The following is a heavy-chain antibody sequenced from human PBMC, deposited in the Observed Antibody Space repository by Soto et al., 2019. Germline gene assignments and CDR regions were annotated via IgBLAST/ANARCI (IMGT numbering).Heavy chain of an antibody. CDR1: GYNITTYW. CDR3: ARVIAAEIYDSEGYRSRVWYFDI. V-gene: IGHV5-51*01. D-gene: IGHD3-16*02. Sequence: PGESLKISCQGSGYNITTYWIGWVRQLPGKGLECMAIIYPGAYETRYSPSFQGQVTISTANSINTAYLQWARLKAPDTAMYYSARVIAAEIYDSEGYRSRVWYFDISARGPLVTLSS. J-gene: IGHJ2*01. CDR2: IYPGAYET.